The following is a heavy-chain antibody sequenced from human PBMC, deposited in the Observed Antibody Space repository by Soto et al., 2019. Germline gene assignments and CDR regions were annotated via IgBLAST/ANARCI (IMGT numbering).Heavy chain of an antibody. Sequence: SETLSLTCTVSGASITSGSYSWSWIRQAPGKGLEWIGNIHVTGYTAFSPSLKRRVTMSVDTSKNQFSLNVNSVTAADTAVYFCAIGGALRQNGHVPLVFWGQGTLVTVS. V-gene: IGHV4-30-2*01. CDR1: GASITSGSYS. CDR3: AIGGALRQNGHVPLVF. D-gene: IGHD3-16*01. CDR2: IHVTGYT. J-gene: IGHJ4*02.